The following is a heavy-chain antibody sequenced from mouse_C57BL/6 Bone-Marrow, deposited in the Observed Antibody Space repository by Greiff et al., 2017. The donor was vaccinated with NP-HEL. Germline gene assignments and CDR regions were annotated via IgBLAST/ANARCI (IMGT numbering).Heavy chain of an antibody. CDR3: ARDYNAMDY. CDR1: GYTFTSYW. V-gene: IGHV1-59*01. J-gene: IGHJ4*01. CDR2: IDPSDSYT. D-gene: IGHD2-4*01. Sequence: QVQLQQPGAELVRPGTSVKLSCKASGYTFTSYWMHWVKQRPGQGLEWIGVIDPSDSYTNYNQKFKGKATLTVDTSSSPTYMQLSSLTAEDSAVYYCARDYNAMDYWGQGTSVTVSS.